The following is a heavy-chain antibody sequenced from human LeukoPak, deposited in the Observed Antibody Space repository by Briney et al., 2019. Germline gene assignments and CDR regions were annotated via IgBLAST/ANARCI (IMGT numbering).Heavy chain of an antibody. V-gene: IGHV3-30*18. CDR2: ISYDGSNK. CDR3: AKDCEQLGFDY. D-gene: IGHD6-13*01. Sequence: GRSLRLSCAASGFTFSSYGMHWVRQAPGKGLEWVAVISYDGSNKYYAHSVKGRLTISRDNSKNTLYLQMNSLRAEDTAVYYCAKDCEQLGFDYWGQGTLVTVSS. J-gene: IGHJ4*02. CDR1: GFTFSSYG.